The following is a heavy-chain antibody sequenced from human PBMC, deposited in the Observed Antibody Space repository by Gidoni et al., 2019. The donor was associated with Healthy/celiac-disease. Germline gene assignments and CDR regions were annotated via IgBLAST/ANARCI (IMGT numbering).Heavy chain of an antibody. Sequence: QVLLVQSGAEVKNPGASVQVSCKSFGYTFTSSGISWVRQASGQGLDWMGWISAYNGNTNYAQKLQGRVTMTTDTSTSTAYMELRGLRSDDTAVYYCARVARHGSFDYWGQGTLVTVSS. CDR3: ARVARHGSFDY. V-gene: IGHV1-18*01. CDR1: GYTFTSSG. CDR2: ISAYNGNT. J-gene: IGHJ4*02. D-gene: IGHD3-10*01.